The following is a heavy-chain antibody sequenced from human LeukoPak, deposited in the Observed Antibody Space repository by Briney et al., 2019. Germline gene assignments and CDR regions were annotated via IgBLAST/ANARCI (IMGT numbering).Heavy chain of an antibody. Sequence: GGSLRLSCAASGFTFTNYAMNWVRQAPGQGLEWVSGINGGGGSTYYADSVKGRFSIARDNSKNTLSLQMNGLRAEDTAVYYCAKDRHYDWLLSRRGFFEYWGQGTLLTVSS. J-gene: IGHJ4*02. CDR2: INGGGGST. D-gene: IGHD3-9*01. CDR1: GFTFTNYA. V-gene: IGHV3-23*01. CDR3: AKDRHYDWLLSRRGFFEY.